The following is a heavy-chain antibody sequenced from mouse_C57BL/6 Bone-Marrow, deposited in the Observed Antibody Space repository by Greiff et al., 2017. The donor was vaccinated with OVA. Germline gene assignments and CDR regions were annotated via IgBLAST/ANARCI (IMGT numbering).Heavy chain of an antibody. CDR1: GYTFTSYW. CDR2: IHPNSGST. V-gene: IGHV1-64*01. J-gene: IGHJ3*01. Sequence: QVQLKQPGAELVKPGASVKLSCKASGYTFTSYWMHWVKQRPGQGLEWIGMIHPNSGSTNYNEKFKSKATLTVDKSSSTAYMQLSSLTSEDSAVYYCARIYYPGAYWGQGTLVTVSA. CDR3: ARIYYPGAY. D-gene: IGHD2-1*01.